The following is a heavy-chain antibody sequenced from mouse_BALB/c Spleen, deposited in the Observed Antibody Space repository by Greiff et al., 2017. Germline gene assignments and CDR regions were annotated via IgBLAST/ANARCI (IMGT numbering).Heavy chain of an antibody. CDR3: ARKLGYYFDY. V-gene: IGHV3-2*02. CDR2: ISYSGST. J-gene: IGHJ2*01. Sequence: DVKLQESGPGLVKPSQSLSLTCTVTGYSITSDYAWNWIRQFPGNKLEWMGYISYSGSTSYNPSLKSRISITRDTSKNQFFLQLNSVTTEDTATYYCARKLGYYFDYWGQGTTLTVSS. D-gene: IGHD4-1*01. CDR1: GYSITSDYA.